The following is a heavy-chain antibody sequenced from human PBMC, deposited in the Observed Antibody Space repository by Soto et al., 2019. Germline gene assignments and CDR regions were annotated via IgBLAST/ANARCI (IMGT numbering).Heavy chain of an antibody. D-gene: IGHD2-2*01. CDR1: GFTFGDYA. CDR3: TRDIVVVPAALKKFDY. J-gene: IGHJ4*02. CDR2: IRSKAYGGTT. Sequence: GGSLRLSCTASGFTFGDYAMSWFRQAPGKGLEWVGFIRSKAYGGTTEYAASVKGRFTISRDDSKSIAYLQMNSLKTEDTAVYYCTRDIVVVPAALKKFDYWGQGTLVTVSS. V-gene: IGHV3-49*03.